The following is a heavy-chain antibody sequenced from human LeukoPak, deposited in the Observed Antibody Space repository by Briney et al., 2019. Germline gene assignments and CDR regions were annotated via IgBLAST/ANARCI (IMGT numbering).Heavy chain of an antibody. CDR1: GFTFSSYA. CDR2: ISGSGGST. J-gene: IGHJ4*02. V-gene: IGHV3-23*01. Sequence: GRSLRLSCAASGFTFSSYAMSWVRQAPGKGLEWVSAISGSGGSTYYADSVKGRFTLSRDNSKNTLYLQMSSLRAEDTAVYYCAKGPYSSGWSYFDYWGQGTLVTVSS. D-gene: IGHD6-19*01. CDR3: AKGPYSSGWSYFDY.